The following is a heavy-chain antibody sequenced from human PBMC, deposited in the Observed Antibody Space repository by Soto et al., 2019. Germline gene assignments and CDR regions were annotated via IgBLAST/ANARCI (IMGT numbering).Heavy chain of an antibody. Sequence: ASVKVSCKASGYTFTGYAMHWVRQAPGQRLEWMGWINAGNGNTKYSQKFQGRVTITRDTSASTAYMELSSLRSEDTAVYYCARGVTRGSFPPFDLWGQGTLVTVSS. D-gene: IGHD1-26*01. V-gene: IGHV1-3*01. CDR2: INAGNGNT. CDR3: ARGVTRGSFPPFDL. J-gene: IGHJ4*02. CDR1: GYTFTGYA.